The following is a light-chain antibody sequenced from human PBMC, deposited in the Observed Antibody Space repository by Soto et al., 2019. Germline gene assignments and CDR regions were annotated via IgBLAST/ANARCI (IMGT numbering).Light chain of an antibody. V-gene: IGLV2-14*01. CDR3: NSYTSSSTLYV. CDR1: SSDIGGYNY. CDR2: EVS. Sequence: QSALTQPASVSGSPGQSITISCTGTSSDIGGYNYVSWYQQHPGKAPKLMLYEVSNRPSGVSNRFSGSKSGNTAPLTITGLQAEDEADYYCNSYTSSSTLYVFGPGTKVTVL. J-gene: IGLJ1*01.